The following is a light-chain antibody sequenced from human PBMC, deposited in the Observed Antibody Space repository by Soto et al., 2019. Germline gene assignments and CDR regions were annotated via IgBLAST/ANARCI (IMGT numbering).Light chain of an antibody. CDR3: PVWDGSSEQQV. Sequence: SYELTQPPSVSVAPGETARIACGGNNIGSESVHWYQQKPGQAPVLIIYYDSARPSGIPERFSGSNSGNTATLIISRVEAGDEADYYCPVWDGSSEQQVFGGGPLLTFL. CDR1: NIGSES. V-gene: IGLV3-21*04. CDR2: YDS. J-gene: IGLJ3*02.